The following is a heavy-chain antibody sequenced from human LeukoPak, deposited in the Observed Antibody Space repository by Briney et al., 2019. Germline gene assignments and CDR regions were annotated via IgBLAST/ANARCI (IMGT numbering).Heavy chain of an antibody. CDR1: GDTFTSQG. Sequence: GASVTVSCKASGDTFTSQGINWVRQAPGQGLEWMGWIDSYNGNTNYAENFHDRVTMTTDTSTKTAYLELRSLRSDDTAVYYCARDISKSDASGYYFYMDVWGDGTTVTVSS. CDR2: IDSYNGNT. J-gene: IGHJ6*03. V-gene: IGHV1-18*01. CDR3: ARDISKSDASGYYFYMDV. D-gene: IGHD4-11*01.